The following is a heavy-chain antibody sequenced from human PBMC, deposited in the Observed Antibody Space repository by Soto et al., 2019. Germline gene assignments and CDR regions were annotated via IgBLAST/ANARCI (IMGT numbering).Heavy chain of an antibody. D-gene: IGHD2-15*01. V-gene: IGHV3-23*01. J-gene: IGHJ6*03. Sequence: GGSLRLSCAASGFTFSTYAMSWVRQAPGKGLEWVSAISGNGAYTYFADSVKGRFTISRDNSKNTLYLQMNSLRAEDTAVYYSAKGYCSGGSCRGYYYYMDVWGKGTTVTVSS. CDR1: GFTFSTYA. CDR3: AKGYCSGGSCRGYYYYMDV. CDR2: ISGNGAYT.